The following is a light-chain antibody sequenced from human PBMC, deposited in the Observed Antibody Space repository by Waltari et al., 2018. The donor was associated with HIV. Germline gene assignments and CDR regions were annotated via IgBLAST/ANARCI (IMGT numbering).Light chain of an antibody. CDR2: EGS. CDR1: SSDVGSYNL. V-gene: IGLV2-23*01. Sequence: QSALTQPASVSGSPGQSITISCTGTSSDVGSYNLVSWYQQHPGKAPKLMIFEGSNRPSGFSKRFSGSKSGNTASLTISGLQAEDEADYYCCSYAGSSTSVVFGGGTKLTVL. J-gene: IGLJ2*01. CDR3: CSYAGSSTSVV.